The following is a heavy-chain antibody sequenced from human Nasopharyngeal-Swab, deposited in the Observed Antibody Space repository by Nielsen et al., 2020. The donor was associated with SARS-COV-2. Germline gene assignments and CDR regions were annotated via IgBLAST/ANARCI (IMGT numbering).Heavy chain of an antibody. J-gene: IGHJ6*02. V-gene: IGHV4-59*01. CDR2: IYYTGST. Sequence: SETLSLTCTVSVGSITGYYWSWIRQPPGKGLEWIGNIYYTGSTKYNPSLKSRVTISIDASKYQFSLKLTSVTAADTAVYYCARDRPNYGMDVWGRGTTVTVS. CDR1: VGSITGYY. CDR3: ARDRPNYGMDV.